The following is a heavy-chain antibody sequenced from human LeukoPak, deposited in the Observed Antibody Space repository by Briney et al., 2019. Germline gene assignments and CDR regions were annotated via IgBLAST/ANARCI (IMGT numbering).Heavy chain of an antibody. V-gene: IGHV4-4*07. CDR1: CVSISSYY. CDR2: IYTSGST. J-gene: IGHJ4*02. D-gene: IGHD3-10*01. CDR3: ARDYYYYGSGNWHDY. Sequence: SEILSLTYTVSCVSISSYYWSWLRLSAGRGLEWSGRIYTSGSTDYNPSLKSRVSMSVDTSKNQFSLRLSSVTAADTAVYYCARDYYYYGSGNWHDYWGQGTLVTVSS.